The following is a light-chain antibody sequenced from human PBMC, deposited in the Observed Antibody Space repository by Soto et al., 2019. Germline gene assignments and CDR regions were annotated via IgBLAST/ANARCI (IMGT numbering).Light chain of an antibody. CDR2: EVS. Sequence: QSALTQPASVSGSPGQSITISCTGTTSDVGGYNYVSWYQQHPGQVPKLLIYEVSNRPSGVSYRFSGSKSGNTASLTISGLQAQDEASYYCFSYTTSSAPYVFGTGTKLTVL. V-gene: IGLV2-14*01. CDR1: TSDVGGYNY. CDR3: FSYTTSSAPYV. J-gene: IGLJ1*01.